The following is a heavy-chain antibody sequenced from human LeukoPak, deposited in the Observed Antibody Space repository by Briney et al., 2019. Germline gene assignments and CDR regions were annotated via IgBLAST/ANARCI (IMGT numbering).Heavy chain of an antibody. CDR3: ARVSGSRWLQSPNFDY. CDR1: GYTFTSYG. Sequence: ASVKVSCKASGYTFTSYGISWVRQAPGQGLEWMGWISAYNGNTNYAQKLQGRVTMTTDTSTGTAYMELRSLRSDDTAVYYCARVSGSRWLQSPNFDYWGQGTLVTVSS. J-gene: IGHJ4*02. D-gene: IGHD5-24*01. CDR2: ISAYNGNT. V-gene: IGHV1-18*01.